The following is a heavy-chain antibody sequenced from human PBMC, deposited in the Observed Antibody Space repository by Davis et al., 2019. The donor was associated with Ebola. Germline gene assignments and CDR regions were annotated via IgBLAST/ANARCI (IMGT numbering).Heavy chain of an antibody. Sequence: GGSLRLSCKGSGYSFTSYWIGWVRQMPGKGLEWMGIIYPGDSDTRYSPSFQGQVTISADKSISTAYLQWSSLKASDTAMYYCARRIAAASWYFDLWGRGTLVTVSS. J-gene: IGHJ2*01. D-gene: IGHD6-13*01. V-gene: IGHV5-51*01. CDR2: IYPGDSDT. CDR1: GYSFTSYW. CDR3: ARRIAAASWYFDL.